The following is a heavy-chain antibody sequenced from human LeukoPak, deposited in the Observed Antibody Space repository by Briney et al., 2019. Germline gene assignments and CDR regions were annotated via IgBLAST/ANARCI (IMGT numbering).Heavy chain of an antibody. D-gene: IGHD1-26*01. CDR3: ARTADDSGSYYHDY. Sequence: SETLSLTCTVSGGSISSYYWSWIRQPPGKGLEWIGYIYYSGSTNYNPSLKSRVTISVDTSKNQFSLKPSSVTAADTAVYYCARTADDSGSYYHDYWGQGTLVTVSS. CDR2: IYYSGST. CDR1: GGSISSYY. J-gene: IGHJ4*02. V-gene: IGHV4-59*01.